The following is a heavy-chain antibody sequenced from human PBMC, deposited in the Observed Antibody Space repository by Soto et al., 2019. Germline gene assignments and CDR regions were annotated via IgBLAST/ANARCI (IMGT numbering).Heavy chain of an antibody. V-gene: IGHV4-34*01. D-gene: IGHD3-10*01. CDR2: INHSGST. Sequence: SETLSLTCAVYGGSFSGYYWSWIRQPPEKGLEWIGEINHSGSTNYNPSLKSRVTISVDTSKNQFSLKLSSVTAADTAVYYCARGKTYGSGSYYRYYYYYMDVWGKGTTVTVSS. CDR1: GGSFSGYY. J-gene: IGHJ6*03. CDR3: ARGKTYGSGSYYRYYYYYMDV.